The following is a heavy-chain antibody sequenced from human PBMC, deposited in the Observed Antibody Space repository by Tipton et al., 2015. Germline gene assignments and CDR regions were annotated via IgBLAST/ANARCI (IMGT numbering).Heavy chain of an antibody. CDR3: ARDLVDCSPNWYFDL. CDR2: INYSGST. V-gene: IGHV4-59*01. CDR1: GGSISSYY. Sequence: TLSLTCTVSGGSISSYYWSWIRQSPGKGLEWIGYINYSGSTTYKPSLKSRVTISVDTSKNQFSLRLSSVTAADTAVYYCARDLVDCSPNWYFDLWGRGTLVTVSS. D-gene: IGHD2-15*01. J-gene: IGHJ2*01.